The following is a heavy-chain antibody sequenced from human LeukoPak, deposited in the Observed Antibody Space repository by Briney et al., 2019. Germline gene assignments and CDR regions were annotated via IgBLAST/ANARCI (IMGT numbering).Heavy chain of an antibody. CDR3: ARVWDSSGWYEGAFDI. CDR1: GFTFSSYW. J-gene: IGHJ3*02. D-gene: IGHD6-19*01. Sequence: GGSLRLSCAASGFTFSSYWMSWVRQAPGKGLEWVANIKQDGSEKYYVDPVKGRFTISRDNAKNSLYLQMNSLRAEDTAVYYCARVWDSSGWYEGAFDIWGQGTMVTVSS. CDR2: IKQDGSEK. V-gene: IGHV3-7*01.